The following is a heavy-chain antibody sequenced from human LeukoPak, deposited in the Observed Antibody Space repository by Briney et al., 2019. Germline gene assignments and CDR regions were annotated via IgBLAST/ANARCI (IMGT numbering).Heavy chain of an antibody. D-gene: IGHD3-9*01. Sequence: GGSLRLSCAASGFTFSDYYMSWIRQAPGKGLEWVSYISSSSSYTNYADSVKGRFTISRDNAKNSLYLQMNSLRAEDTAVYYCARGSERYFDWLLNYWGQGTLVTVSS. V-gene: IGHV3-11*05. CDR2: ISSSSSYT. CDR1: GFTFSDYY. J-gene: IGHJ4*02. CDR3: ARGSERYFDWLLNY.